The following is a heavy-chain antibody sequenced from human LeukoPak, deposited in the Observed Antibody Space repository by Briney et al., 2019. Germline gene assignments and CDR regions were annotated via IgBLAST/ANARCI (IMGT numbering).Heavy chain of an antibody. CDR1: GGSFTSYY. Sequence: PSETLSLTCAVYGGSFTSYYWSWIRQPPGKGLEWIGYIYYSGSTNYNPSLKSRVTISVDTSKNQFSLKLSSVTAADTAVYYCARGADSSGYYSIFYFDYWGQGTLVTVSS. V-gene: IGHV4-59*01. CDR2: IYYSGST. CDR3: ARGADSSGYYSIFYFDY. D-gene: IGHD3-22*01. J-gene: IGHJ4*02.